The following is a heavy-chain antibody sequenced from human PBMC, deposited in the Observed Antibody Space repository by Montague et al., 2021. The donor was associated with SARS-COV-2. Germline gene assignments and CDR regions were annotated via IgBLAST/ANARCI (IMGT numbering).Heavy chain of an antibody. Sequence: SETLSLTCTVSGGSINTPNHYWGWIRQPPGKGLEWVGSMYYSGSSNYNPSLGRRLSISVDTSKYQFSLRLGAATAADTAVYCCSRQLAATGHLDFWGQGTLVTVSS. J-gene: IGHJ4*02. CDR2: MYYSGSS. CDR3: SRQLAATGHLDF. V-gene: IGHV4-39*01. CDR1: GGSINTPNHY. D-gene: IGHD3-9*01.